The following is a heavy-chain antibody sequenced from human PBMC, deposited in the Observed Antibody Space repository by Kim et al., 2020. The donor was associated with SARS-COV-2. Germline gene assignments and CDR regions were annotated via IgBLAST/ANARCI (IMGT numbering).Heavy chain of an antibody. D-gene: IGHD6-13*01. Sequence: PSLKRRFTIYVDTSKNQFSLKLSSVTAADTAVYYCARQGVFYFYYYGMDVWGQGTTVTVSS. J-gene: IGHJ6*02. V-gene: IGHV4-39*01. CDR3: ARQGVFYFYYYGMDV.